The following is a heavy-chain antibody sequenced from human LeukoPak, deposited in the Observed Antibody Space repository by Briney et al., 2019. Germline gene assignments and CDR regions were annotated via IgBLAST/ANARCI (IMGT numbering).Heavy chain of an antibody. CDR1: GGSISSGGYY. CDR2: IYHSGST. J-gene: IGHJ5*02. Sequence: PSQTLSLTCTVSGGSISSGGYYWSWIRQPPGKGLEWIGYIYHSGSTYYNPSLKSRGTTSVERSKNQFSLKLSSVTAADTAVYYCARVGRSVVPAAIGWFDPWGQGMLVTVSS. CDR3: ARVGRSVVPAAIGWFDP. D-gene: IGHD2-2*01. V-gene: IGHV4-30-2*01.